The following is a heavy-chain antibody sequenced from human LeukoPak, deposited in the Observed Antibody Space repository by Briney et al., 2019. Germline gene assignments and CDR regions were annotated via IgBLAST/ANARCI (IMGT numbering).Heavy chain of an antibody. Sequence: GGSLRLSCAASGFTFDDYAMHWVRHAPGKGLEWVPGISWNSGSIGYADSVKGRFTISRDNAKNSLYLQMNSLRAEDMALYYCAKGDYFDYWGQGTLVTVSS. CDR1: GFTFDDYA. J-gene: IGHJ4*02. CDR2: ISWNSGSI. V-gene: IGHV3-9*03. CDR3: AKGDYFDY.